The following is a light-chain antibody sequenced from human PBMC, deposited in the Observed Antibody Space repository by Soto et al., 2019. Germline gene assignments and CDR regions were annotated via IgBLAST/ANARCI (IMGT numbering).Light chain of an antibody. CDR1: QSVSSY. V-gene: IGKV3-11*01. CDR2: DAS. Sequence: EIVLTQSPATLSLSPGERATLSCRASQSVSSYLAWYQQKPGQAPRLLIYDASNRATGIPARFSGSGSGTDFTLTISSLEPEDFAVYYCQQRSNWPPSITFGQGTRPEI. CDR3: QQRSNWPPSIT. J-gene: IGKJ5*01.